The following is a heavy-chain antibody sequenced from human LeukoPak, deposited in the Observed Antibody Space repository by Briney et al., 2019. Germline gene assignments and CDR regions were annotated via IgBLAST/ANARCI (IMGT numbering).Heavy chain of an antibody. Sequence: GGSLRLSCTASGFTFGDYAMSWVRQAPGKGLEWVANIKEDGGEKYYVDSVKGRFTISRDNARNSLYLQMNSLRVEDTAVYYCARARFETTVTALIRKKNYYYYYMDVWGKGTTVTVSS. V-gene: IGHV3-7*01. J-gene: IGHJ6*03. CDR3: ARARFETTVTALIRKKNYYYYYMDV. CDR2: IKEDGGEK. CDR1: GFTFGDYA. D-gene: IGHD4-17*01.